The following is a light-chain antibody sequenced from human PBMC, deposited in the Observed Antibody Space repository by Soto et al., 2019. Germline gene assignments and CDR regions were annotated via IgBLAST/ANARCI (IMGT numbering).Light chain of an antibody. Sequence: EIVMTQSPATLSVSPGERATLSCRASHSISDTLAWYQQKPGQAPRLLIFGSSTRAPGIPARFSASGSETEFTLTITTLQSEDFAVYYCQQYNSWPRKFGQGTK. CDR3: QQYNSWPRK. CDR2: GSS. J-gene: IGKJ1*01. V-gene: IGKV3-15*01. CDR1: HSISDT.